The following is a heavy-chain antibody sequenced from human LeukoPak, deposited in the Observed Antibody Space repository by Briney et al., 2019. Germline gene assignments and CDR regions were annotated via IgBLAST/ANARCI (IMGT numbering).Heavy chain of an antibody. CDR2: ISSSSSYI. J-gene: IGHJ6*02. CDR3: ARDGYSRTAFYYYYYGMDV. D-gene: IGHD6-13*01. Sequence: GGSLRLSCAASGFTFSSYSMNWARQAPGKGLEWVSSISSSSSYIYYADSVKGRFTISRDNAKNSLYLQMNSLRAEDTAVYYCARDGYSRTAFYYYYYGMDVWGQGTTVTVSS. V-gene: IGHV3-21*01. CDR1: GFTFSSYS.